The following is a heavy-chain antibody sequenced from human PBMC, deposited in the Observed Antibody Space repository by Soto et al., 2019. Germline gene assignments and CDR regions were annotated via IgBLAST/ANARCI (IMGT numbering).Heavy chain of an antibody. D-gene: IGHD1-26*01. CDR2: TYYRSKWYN. Sequence: VQLQQSGPGLVKPSQTLSVTCGISGDSVSSNSAAWNWLRQSPSRGLEWLGRTYYRSKWYNDCAVCVERRITINPVPSKDHCSLQRDFLTPVDANFYFCARGEQHSGRIFDYWGQGSLVTVSS. J-gene: IGHJ4*02. V-gene: IGHV6-1*01. CDR1: GDSVSSNSAA. CDR3: ARGEQHSGRIFDY.